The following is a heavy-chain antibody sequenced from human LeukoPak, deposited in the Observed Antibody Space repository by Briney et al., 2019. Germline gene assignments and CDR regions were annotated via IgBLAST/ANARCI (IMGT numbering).Heavy chain of an antibody. CDR3: AKDTTAWWYHRAYMNV. CDR1: GFSLSTYA. Sequence: GGSLRLSCAASGFSLSTYALSWVRQAPGGGLEWVAAISGSGDKTYHADSVKGRFTISKDNSENRLSQQMDSLRAEDTAVYFCAKDTTAWWYHRAYMNVWGKGTTVTVSS. J-gene: IGHJ6*03. D-gene: IGHD2-15*01. V-gene: IGHV3-23*01. CDR2: ISGSGDKT.